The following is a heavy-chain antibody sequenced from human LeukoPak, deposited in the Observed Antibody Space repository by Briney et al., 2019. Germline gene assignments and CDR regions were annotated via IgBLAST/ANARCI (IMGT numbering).Heavy chain of an antibody. Sequence: GGSLRLSCAASGFTFSSYDMHWVRQAPGKGLEWVALISYDGSNKYYADSVKGRFTISRDNSNNTLYLQMNSLRAEDTAVYYCADDYGSGSYYSFYYWGQGTLVTVSS. V-gene: IGHV3-30*18. CDR2: ISYDGSNK. CDR1: GFTFSSYD. D-gene: IGHD3-10*01. CDR3: ADDYGSGSYYSFYY. J-gene: IGHJ4*02.